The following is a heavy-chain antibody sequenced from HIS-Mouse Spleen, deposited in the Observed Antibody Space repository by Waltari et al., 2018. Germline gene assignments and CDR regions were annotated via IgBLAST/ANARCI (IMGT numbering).Heavy chain of an antibody. CDR2: IDWDDDK. V-gene: IGHV2-70*15. Sequence: QVTLRESGPALVKPTQTLTLTCTFSGFSLSTSGMCVSWIRQPPGKALEWLARIDWDDDKYYSTSLKTRLTISKDTSKNQVFLTMTNMDPVDTATYYCARIAEGYTSGWYAFDYWGQGTLVTVSS. D-gene: IGHD6-19*01. J-gene: IGHJ4*02. CDR1: GFSLSTSGMC. CDR3: ARIAEGYTSGWYAFDY.